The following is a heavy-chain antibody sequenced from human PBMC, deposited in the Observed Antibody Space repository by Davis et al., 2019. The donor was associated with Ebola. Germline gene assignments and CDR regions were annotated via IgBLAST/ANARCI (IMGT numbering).Heavy chain of an antibody. J-gene: IGHJ3*02. Sequence: SETLSLTCAVYGGSFSGYYWSWIRQPPGKGLEWIGEINHSGSTYYNPSLKSRVTISVDTSKNQFSLKLSSVTAADTAVYYCARASHDDAFDIWGQGTMVTVSS. CDR2: INHSGST. CDR1: GGSFSGYY. CDR3: ARASHDDAFDI. V-gene: IGHV4-34*01.